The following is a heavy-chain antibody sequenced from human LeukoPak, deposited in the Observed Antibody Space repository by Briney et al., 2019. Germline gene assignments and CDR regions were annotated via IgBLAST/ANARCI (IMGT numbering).Heavy chain of an antibody. CDR3: ARDTCSSTSCYAYYYYMDV. CDR1: GYTFTSYG. J-gene: IGHJ6*03. Sequence: GASVKVSCKASGYTFTSYGISWVRQAPGQGLEWMGWISAYNGNTNYAQKLQGRVTMTTDTSTSTAYMELRSLRSDDTVVYYCARDTCSSTSCYAYYYYMDVWGKGTTVTVSS. CDR2: ISAYNGNT. D-gene: IGHD2-2*01. V-gene: IGHV1-18*01.